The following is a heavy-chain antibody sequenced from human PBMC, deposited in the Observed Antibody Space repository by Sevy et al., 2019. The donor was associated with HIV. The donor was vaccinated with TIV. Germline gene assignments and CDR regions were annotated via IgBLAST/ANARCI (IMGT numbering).Heavy chain of an antibody. Sequence: GGSLRISCTASGFVFSSYAMHWVRQAPGKGLEWVAFIAYDGSNKNYADSVKGRFTLSRDNSKNTLYLQMNSLGAEDTAVSYCARPRFLEWLSSAAFDIWGQGTMVTVSS. D-gene: IGHD3-3*01. CDR1: GFVFSSYA. CDR2: IAYDGSNK. J-gene: IGHJ3*02. CDR3: ARPRFLEWLSSAAFDI. V-gene: IGHV3-30*01.